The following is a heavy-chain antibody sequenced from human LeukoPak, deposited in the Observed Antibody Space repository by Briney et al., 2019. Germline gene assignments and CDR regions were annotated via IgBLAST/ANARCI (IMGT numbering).Heavy chain of an antibody. CDR3: AKGAYGSGSYFPFDY. CDR2: ISYDGSHK. Sequence: GGSLRLSCAASGFTFSSYGMHWVRQAPGKGLEWVAVISYDGSHKYSADSVKGRFTISRDNSKNTLYLQMNSLRAEDTAVYYCAKGAYGSGSYFPFDYWGQGTLVTVSS. V-gene: IGHV3-30*18. J-gene: IGHJ4*02. D-gene: IGHD3-10*01. CDR1: GFTFSSYG.